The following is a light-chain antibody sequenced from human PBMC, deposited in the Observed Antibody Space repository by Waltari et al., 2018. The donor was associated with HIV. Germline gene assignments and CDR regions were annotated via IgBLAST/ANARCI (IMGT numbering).Light chain of an antibody. Sequence: EIVMTQSPATLSVSPGERATLSCRASQSVSSNLGWYQQKPGQTPRLLIYGASTRATDIPARFSGSGSGTEFTLTISGLQSEDFAVYYCQQYDDWPETFGQGTKVEIK. CDR1: QSVSSN. J-gene: IGKJ1*01. CDR2: GAS. V-gene: IGKV3-15*01. CDR3: QQYDDWPET.